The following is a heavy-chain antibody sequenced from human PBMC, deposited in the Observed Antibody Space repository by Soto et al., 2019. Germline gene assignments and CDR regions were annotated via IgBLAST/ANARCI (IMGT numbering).Heavy chain of an antibody. CDR2: ISWNSGSI. D-gene: IGHD3-16*02. V-gene: IGHV3-9*01. J-gene: IGHJ6*02. CDR1: GFTFDDYA. CDR3: AKDMGSDYDYVWGSYRHYYGMDV. Sequence: SLRLSCAASGFTFDDYAMHWVRQAPGKGLEWVSGISWNSGSIGYADSVKGRFTISRDNAKNSLYLQMNSLRAEDTALYYCAKDMGSDYDYVWGSYRHYYGMDVWGQGTTVTVSS.